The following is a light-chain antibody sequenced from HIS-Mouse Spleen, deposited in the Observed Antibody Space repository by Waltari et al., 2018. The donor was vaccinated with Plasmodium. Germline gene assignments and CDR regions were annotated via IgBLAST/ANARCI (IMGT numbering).Light chain of an antibody. J-gene: IGLJ2*01. Sequence: SYELTQPPSVSVSPGQTASITCSGDNLGDKYACWYQQKPGQSPVLVIYQDSKRPSGIPVRVSGSNSGNTATLTISGTQAMDEADYYCQAWDSSTVVFGGGTKLTVL. CDR3: QAWDSSTVV. CDR1: NLGDKY. V-gene: IGLV3-1*01. CDR2: QDS.